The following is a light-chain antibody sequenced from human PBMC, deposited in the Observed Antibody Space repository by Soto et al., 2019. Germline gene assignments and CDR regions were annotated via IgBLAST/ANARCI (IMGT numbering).Light chain of an antibody. CDR1: QSINTY. CDR2: AAS. Sequence: IQMTQXPSSLSASVGDRVTITCRASQSINTYLNWYQQKPGKTPKLLIYAASSLQSGVPSRFSGSGSGADFTLTISSLQPEDFATYYCQQSYSTQYTFGQGTKVDIK. J-gene: IGKJ2*01. CDR3: QQSYSTQYT. V-gene: IGKV1-39*01.